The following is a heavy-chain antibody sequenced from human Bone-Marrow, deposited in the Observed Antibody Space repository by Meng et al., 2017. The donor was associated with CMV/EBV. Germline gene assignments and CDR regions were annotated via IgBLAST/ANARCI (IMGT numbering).Heavy chain of an antibody. V-gene: IGHV3-23*01. J-gene: IGHJ6*02. CDR2: ISGSGGST. CDR3: AKKITIFGVVITPYYYYGMDV. Sequence: GGSLRLSCAASGFTFSSYAMHWVRQAPGKGLEWVSAISGSGGSTYYADSVKGRFTISRDNSKNTLYLQMNSLRAEDTAVYYCAKKITIFGVVITPYYYYGMDVWGQGTTVTVSS. CDR1: GFTFSSYA. D-gene: IGHD3-3*01.